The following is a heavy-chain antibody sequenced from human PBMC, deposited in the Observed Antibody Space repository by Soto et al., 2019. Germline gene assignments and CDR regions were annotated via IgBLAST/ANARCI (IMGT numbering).Heavy chain of an antibody. V-gene: IGHV3-30*18. CDR3: AKILQLGDYAFYYYGMDV. Sequence: QVQLVESGGGVVQPGRSLRLSCAASGFTFSNYGMRWVRQAPGKGLEWVAVISYDGSNKYYADSVKGRFTISRDNSKNTLYLQMNSLRAEDTAVYYCAKILQLGDYAFYYYGMDVWGQGTTVTVSS. J-gene: IGHJ6*02. D-gene: IGHD4-17*01. CDR1: GFTFSNYG. CDR2: ISYDGSNK.